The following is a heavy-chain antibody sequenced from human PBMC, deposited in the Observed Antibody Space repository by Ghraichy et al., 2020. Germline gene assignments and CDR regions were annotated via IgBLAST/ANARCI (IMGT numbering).Heavy chain of an antibody. D-gene: IGHD4-17*01. CDR1: GGSISSGGYY. CDR2: IYYSGST. V-gene: IGHV4-31*03. Sequence: SETLSLTCTVSGGSISSGGYYWSWIRQHPGKGLEWIGYIYYSGSTYYNPSLKSRVTISVDTSKNQFSLKLSSVTAADTAVYYCARDYGDNYYGMDVWGQGTTVTVSS. CDR3: ARDYGDNYYGMDV. J-gene: IGHJ6*02.